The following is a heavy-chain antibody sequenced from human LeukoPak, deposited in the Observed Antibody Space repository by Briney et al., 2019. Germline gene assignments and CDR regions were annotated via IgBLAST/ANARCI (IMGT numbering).Heavy chain of an antibody. CDR1: VYTFTHYF. CDR2: INPNTGAT. D-gene: IGHD3-10*01. J-gene: IGHJ4*02. CDR3: VRDGGSGSPYDF. V-gene: IGHV1-2*02. Sequence: ASVKVSCKASVYTFTHYFAHWVRKAPGQGLQWMGWINPNTGATSYPQKFQGRVTITRDTSISTAYMELRSLRSDDTAIYYCVRDGGSGSPYDFWGQGTLVTVSS.